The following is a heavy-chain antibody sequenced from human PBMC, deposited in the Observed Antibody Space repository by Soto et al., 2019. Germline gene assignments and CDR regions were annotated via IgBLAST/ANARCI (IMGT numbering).Heavy chain of an antibody. CDR2: ISWNGGSV. CDR1: RFTFDGYA. CDR3: AKDISGRGSYYYYHGMDV. J-gene: IGHJ6*02. Sequence: GGSLRLSCAASRFTFDGYAMHWVRQAPGKGLEWVSGISWNGGSVGYVDSVKGRFTISRDDARNLLYLQMNSLRIEDTALYFCAKDISGRGSYYYYHGMDVWGRGTTVTVSS. V-gene: IGHV3-9*01. D-gene: IGHD1-20*01.